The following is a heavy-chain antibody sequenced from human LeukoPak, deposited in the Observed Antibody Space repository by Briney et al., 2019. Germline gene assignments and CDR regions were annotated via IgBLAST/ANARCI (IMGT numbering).Heavy chain of an antibody. J-gene: IGHJ3*01. CDR2: ITADNFNT. V-gene: IGHV1-18*01. CDR3: ARVRTPFGVVASPDALDV. Sequence: ASVKVSCKASGYTFNSYPLTWIRQAPGVGFEWVGWITADNFNTNYAQKFQGRVTLTKETSTNTAYMEMRSLMSDDTAVYYCARVRTPFGVVASPDALDVWGQGTAVTVSS. CDR1: GYTFNSYP. D-gene: IGHD3-3*01.